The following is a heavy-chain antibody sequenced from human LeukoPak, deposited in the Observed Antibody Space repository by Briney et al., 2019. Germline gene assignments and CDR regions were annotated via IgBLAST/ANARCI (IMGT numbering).Heavy chain of an antibody. CDR3: ARSRDAYIHGVY. D-gene: IGHD5-24*01. J-gene: IGHJ4*02. Sequence: GGSLRLSCAASGFTFVSYAMSWVRQAPGKGLEWVAVIWYDGSSTDYADSVKGRFTISRDNSKNTLFLQMSSLRAEDTAVYYCARSRDAYIHGVYWGQGTLATVSS. CDR2: IWYDGSST. V-gene: IGHV3-33*08. CDR1: GFTFVSYA.